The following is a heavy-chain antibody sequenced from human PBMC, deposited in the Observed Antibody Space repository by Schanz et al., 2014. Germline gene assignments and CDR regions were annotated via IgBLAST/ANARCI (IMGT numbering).Heavy chain of an antibody. V-gene: IGHV4-4*07. Sequence: QVQLQESGPGLVKPSETLSLTCTVSGGSISSYYWSWIRQPAGKGLEWIGRIYTSGSTNYNPSLKGRVTMSVDTSKNQFSLKLSSVTAADTAVYYCVVGDVGAHSYFYYGMEVWGQGTTVTVSS. D-gene: IGHD3-16*01. CDR1: GGSISSYY. J-gene: IGHJ6*02. CDR3: VVGDVGAHSYFYYGMEV. CDR2: IYTSGST.